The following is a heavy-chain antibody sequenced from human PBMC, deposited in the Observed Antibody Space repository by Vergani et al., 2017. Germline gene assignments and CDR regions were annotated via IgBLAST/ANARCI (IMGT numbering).Heavy chain of an antibody. Sequence: QVQLVQSGAEVKKPGSSVKVSCKASGATFRSNTISWVRQVPGQGLEWMGRIIPVLGKTKYAQDFQGRLTITADTSTSTAYMELTSLRSDDTAVYYCARDRGYYFDYWGQGTLVTVSS. CDR3: ARDRGYYFDY. CDR2: IIPVLGKT. CDR1: GATFRSNT. D-gene: IGHD3-10*01. J-gene: IGHJ4*02. V-gene: IGHV1-69*08.